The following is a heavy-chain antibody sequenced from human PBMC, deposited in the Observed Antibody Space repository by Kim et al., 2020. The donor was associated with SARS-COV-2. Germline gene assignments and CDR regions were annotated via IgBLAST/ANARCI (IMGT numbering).Heavy chain of an antibody. D-gene: IGHD3-3*01. CDR2: ISYGGSNK. V-gene: IGHV3-30*04. CDR3: ARDHKKHTIFGVVIIPRYYYYGMDV. Sequence: GGSLRLSCAASGFTFSSYAMHWVRQAPGKGLEWVAVISYGGSNKYYADSVKGRFTITRDNSKNTLYLQMNSLRAEDTAVYYCARDHKKHTIFGVVIIPRYYYYGMDVWGQGTTVTVSS. J-gene: IGHJ6*02. CDR1: GFTFSSYA.